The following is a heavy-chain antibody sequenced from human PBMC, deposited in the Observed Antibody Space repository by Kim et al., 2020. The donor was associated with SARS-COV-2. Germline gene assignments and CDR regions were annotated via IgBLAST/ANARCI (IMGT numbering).Heavy chain of an antibody. J-gene: IGHJ3*02. D-gene: IGHD5-18*01. Sequence: GESLKISCKGSGYSFTSYWIGWVRQMPGKGLELMGIIYPGDSDTRYSPSFQGQVTISADKSISTAYLQWSSLKASDTAMYYCARPETAMALNDAFDIWGQGTMVTVSS. CDR2: IYPGDSDT. CDR3: ARPETAMALNDAFDI. V-gene: IGHV5-51*01. CDR1: GYSFTSYW.